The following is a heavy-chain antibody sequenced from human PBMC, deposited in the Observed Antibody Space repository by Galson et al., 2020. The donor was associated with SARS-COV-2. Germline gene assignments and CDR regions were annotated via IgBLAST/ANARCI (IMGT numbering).Heavy chain of an antibody. J-gene: IGHJ4*02. D-gene: IGHD3-3*01. CDR3: GRVESGYVDY. CDR2: IYSTGNT. V-gene: IGHV4-4*07. CDR1: GGSISSHY. Sequence: ETSETLSLTCTVSGGSISSHYWTWIRQPAGKGLEWIGRIYSTGNTNYNPSFKSRVTMSIDTSKNQFSLKVTSVTAADTAVYYCGRVESGYVDYWGRGTLVTVSS.